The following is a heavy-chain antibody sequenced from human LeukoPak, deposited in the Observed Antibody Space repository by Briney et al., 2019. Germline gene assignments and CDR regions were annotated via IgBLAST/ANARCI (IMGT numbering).Heavy chain of an antibody. CDR1: GGSFSGYY. D-gene: IGHD2-2*01. V-gene: IGHV4-34*01. CDR3: ARGRGVVVPAASYYYYYGMDV. J-gene: IGHJ6*02. Sequence: SETLSLTCAVYGGSFSGYYWSWIRQPPGKGLEWIGEINHSGSTNYNPSLKSRVTISVDTSKDQFSLKLSSVTAADTAVYYCARGRGVVVPAASYYYYYGMDVWGQGTTVTVSS. CDR2: INHSGST.